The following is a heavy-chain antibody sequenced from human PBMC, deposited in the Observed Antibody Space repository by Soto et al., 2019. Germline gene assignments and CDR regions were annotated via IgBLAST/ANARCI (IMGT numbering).Heavy chain of an antibody. CDR2: INVGKGNT. V-gene: IGHV1-3*01. Sequence: QVQLVQSGAEAKKPGASVKVSCKASGYTFTDYAVHWVRQAAGQGLERMGWINVGKGNTGYSRTVQGRVTNARDESASTAYIEATSLASEYTSIYYCAREGAQYTPLDHWGQGTLGTVSS. CDR1: GYTFTDYA. CDR3: AREGAQYTPLDH. J-gene: IGHJ4*02. D-gene: IGHD4-4*01.